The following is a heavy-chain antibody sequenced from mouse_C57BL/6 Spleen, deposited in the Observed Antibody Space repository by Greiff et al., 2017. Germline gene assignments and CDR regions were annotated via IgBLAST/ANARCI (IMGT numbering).Heavy chain of an antibody. CDR1: GYTFTSYW. D-gene: IGHD1-1*01. V-gene: IGHV1-59*01. Sequence: QVQLQQPGAELVRPGTSVKLSCKASGYTFTSYWMHWVKQRPGQGLEWIGVIDPSDSYTNYNQKFKGKATLTVDTSSSTAYMQLSSLTSEDSAVYYCAMITTGVATGDFDYWGQGTTLTVSS. CDR3: AMITTGVATGDFDY. CDR2: IDPSDSYT. J-gene: IGHJ2*01.